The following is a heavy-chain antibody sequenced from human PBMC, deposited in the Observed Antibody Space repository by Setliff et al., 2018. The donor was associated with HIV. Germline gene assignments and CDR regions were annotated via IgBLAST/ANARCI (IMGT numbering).Heavy chain of an antibody. CDR2: IYGGGST. Sequence: AGGSLRLSCAASGFSVSRNYMSWVRQAPGKGLEWVSVIYGGGSTNYADSVKGRFTISTDNSKNTLYLQMNSLRAEDTAVYYCATQLRRGYSYGSLFDYWGQGTLVTVSS. D-gene: IGHD5-18*01. CDR1: GFSVSRNY. V-gene: IGHV3-66*01. CDR3: ATQLRRGYSYGSLFDY. J-gene: IGHJ4*02.